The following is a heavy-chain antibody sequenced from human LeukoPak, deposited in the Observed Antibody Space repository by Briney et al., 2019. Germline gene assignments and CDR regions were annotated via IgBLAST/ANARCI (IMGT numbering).Heavy chain of an antibody. J-gene: IGHJ4*02. CDR3: ARVRVVTAIPYYFDY. D-gene: IGHD2-21*02. CDR2: ISSSSSYI. V-gene: IGHV3-21*01. Sequence: GGSLRLSCAASGFTFSSYSMNWVRQAPGKGLEWVSSISSSSSYIYYADSVKGRFTISRDNAKNSLYLQMNSLRAEDTAVYYCARVRVVTAIPYYFDYWGQGTLVTVSS. CDR1: GFTFSSYS.